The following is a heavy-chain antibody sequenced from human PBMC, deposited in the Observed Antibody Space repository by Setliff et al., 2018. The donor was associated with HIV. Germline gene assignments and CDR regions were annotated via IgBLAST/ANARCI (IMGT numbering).Heavy chain of an antibody. CDR1: GDSINTHY. CDR2: ISHSGNT. CDR3: ARSTVGAGASFP. D-gene: IGHD1-26*01. Sequence: SETLSLTCTVSGDSINTHYWSWIRQPPGKGLEWIGCISHSGNTNFNPSLNSRVTISLGTSKNQFSLRLTSLTAADTAIYYCARSTVGAGASFPWGRGILVTVSS. V-gene: IGHV4-59*11. J-gene: IGHJ5*02.